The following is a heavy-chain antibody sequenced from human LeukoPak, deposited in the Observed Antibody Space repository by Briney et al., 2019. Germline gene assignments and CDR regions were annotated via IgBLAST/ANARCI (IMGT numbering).Heavy chain of an antibody. V-gene: IGHV1-46*01. CDR3: AREPYSSGGRMDFDY. CDR1: GYTFTSYG. Sequence: GASVKVSCKASGYTFTSYGISWVRQAPGQGLEWMGIINPSGGSTSYAQKFQGRVTMTRDTSTSTVYMELSSLRSEDTAVYYCAREPYSSGGRMDFDYWGQGTLVTVSS. J-gene: IGHJ4*02. CDR2: INPSGGST. D-gene: IGHD6-19*01.